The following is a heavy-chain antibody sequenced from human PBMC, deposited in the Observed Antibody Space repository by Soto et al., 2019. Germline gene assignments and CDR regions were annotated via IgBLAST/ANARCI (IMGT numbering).Heavy chain of an antibody. CDR3: ASASEGVYGSGKYYNGPYEF. CDR2: ISHDGSNT. Sequence: PGGSLRLSCAASGFTFNNYVMHWVRQAPGKGLEWVAVISHDGSNTYYAESVKGRFTSSRDNSKNTLSLQMNNLRAEDTAVYYCASASEGVYGSGKYYNGPYEFWGQGTLVTVSS. CDR1: GFTFNNYV. D-gene: IGHD3-10*01. V-gene: IGHV3-30-3*01. J-gene: IGHJ4*02.